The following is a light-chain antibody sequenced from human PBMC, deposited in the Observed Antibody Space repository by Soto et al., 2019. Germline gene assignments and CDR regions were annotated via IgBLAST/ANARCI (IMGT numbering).Light chain of an antibody. J-gene: IGLJ1*01. V-gene: IGLV2-14*01. CDR1: SSDIGGYNF. CDR3: TSDRTVSTYV. CDR2: DVG. Sequence: QSALTQPASVSGSPGQSITIACTGTSSDIGGYNFVSWYQQHPGKAPKLLIYDVGNRPSGVSNRFSGSKSGNTASLTISGLQAEDEAHYYCTSDRTVSTYVFGTGTKLTVL.